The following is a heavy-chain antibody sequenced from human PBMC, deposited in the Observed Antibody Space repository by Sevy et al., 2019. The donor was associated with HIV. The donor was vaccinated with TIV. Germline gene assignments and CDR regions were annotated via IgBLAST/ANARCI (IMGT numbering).Heavy chain of an antibody. CDR1: GFPVSSNY. CDR2: IYSDGST. CDR3: ARAAGWFDA. V-gene: IGHV3-66*01. Sequence: GGSLRLSCAASGFPVSSNYMSWVRQAPGKGLEWVSVIYSDGSTYHADSVKGRFTISRDNSKNTLYLQMNSLRVDDTAVYYCARAAGWFDAWGQGTLVTVSS. J-gene: IGHJ5*02.